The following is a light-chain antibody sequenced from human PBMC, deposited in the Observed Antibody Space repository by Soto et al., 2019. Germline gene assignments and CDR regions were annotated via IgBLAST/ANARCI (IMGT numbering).Light chain of an antibody. V-gene: IGLV2-14*01. CDR1: SSDIGVYNH. CDR2: DVS. J-gene: IGLJ1*01. CDR3: SSFTSTSTNYV. Sequence: QSALTQPASVSGSPGQSITISCTGTSSDIGVYNHVSWYQQHPGKAHKLMIYDVSNRPSGVSNRFSGSKSGNTASLTISGLQPEDEADYYCSSFTSTSTNYVFGTGTKLTVL.